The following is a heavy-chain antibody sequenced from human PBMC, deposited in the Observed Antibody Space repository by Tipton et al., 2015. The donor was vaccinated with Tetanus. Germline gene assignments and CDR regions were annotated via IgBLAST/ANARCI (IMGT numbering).Heavy chain of an antibody. CDR3: ARIGWLQQNKPAFDI. CDR1: GGPISSYY. J-gene: IGHJ3*02. V-gene: IGHV4-59*01. CDR2: VHYSGST. Sequence: TLSLTCTVSGGPISSYYWTWIRQPPGRGLEWIGYVHYSGSTNYSPSLRSRVTLSVHTSKNQFSLKLSSVTAADTAVYYCARIGWLQQNKPAFDIWGQGTVVTVSS. D-gene: IGHD6-19*01.